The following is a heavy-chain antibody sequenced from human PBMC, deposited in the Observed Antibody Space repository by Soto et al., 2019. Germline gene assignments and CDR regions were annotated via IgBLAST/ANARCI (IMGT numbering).Heavy chain of an antibody. CDR1: GGTFGSQG. D-gene: IGHD5-18*01. Sequence: SVKVSCKASGGTFGSQGIAWVRQAPGQGLEWMGGFIAMPGTPTYAKKVQGRATISADESLTSSYLELRSLRSEDTGVYFCARGAMANFDYWGQGTVVTVSS. V-gene: IGHV1-69*13. CDR2: FIAMPGTP. CDR3: ARGAMANFDY. J-gene: IGHJ4*02.